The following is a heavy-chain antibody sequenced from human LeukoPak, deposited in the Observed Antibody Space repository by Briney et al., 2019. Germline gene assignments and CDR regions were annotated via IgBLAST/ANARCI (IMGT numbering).Heavy chain of an antibody. Sequence: GGSLRLSCAASGFTFSLCEMNWVRQAPGKGLEWVSHIGNSGSSIYYADSVKGRFTISRDNAKNSLYLQMNSLRAEDTAVYYCTTIRCIAAGGTRFDPWGQGTLVTVSS. J-gene: IGHJ5*02. CDR1: GFTFSLCE. CDR3: TTIRCIAAGGTRFDP. CDR2: IGNSGSSI. V-gene: IGHV3-48*03. D-gene: IGHD6-13*01.